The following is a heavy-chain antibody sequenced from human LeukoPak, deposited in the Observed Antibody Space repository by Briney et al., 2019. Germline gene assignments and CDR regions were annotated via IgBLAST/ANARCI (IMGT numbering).Heavy chain of an antibody. CDR2: IYHSGST. CDR3: ARKPAGFDF. Sequence: PSETLSLTCTVSGSSIISGYYWAWIRQPPGKGLEWIGSIYHSGSTSYNPSLKSRVTISVDTSKNQFSLKVISVTAADTAVYYCARKPAGFDFWGQGTLVTVSS. J-gene: IGHJ4*02. V-gene: IGHV4-38-2*02. CDR1: GSSIISGYY.